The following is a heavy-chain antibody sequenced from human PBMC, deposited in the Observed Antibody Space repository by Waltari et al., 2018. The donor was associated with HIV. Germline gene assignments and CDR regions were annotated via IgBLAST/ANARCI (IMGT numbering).Heavy chain of an antibody. CDR3: ARTYDVLTGFGWFDP. J-gene: IGHJ5*02. CDR1: GYTFSRYG. V-gene: IGHV1-3*01. D-gene: IGHD3-9*01. Sequence: QVQVVQSGAEVKKPGASVKISCKASGYTFSRYGMDWGRQAPGQRLEWMGRINAGNCDTKYSQKFQGRVTISRDTSASTAYMELSSLRSEDTAVYYCARTYDVLTGFGWFDPWGQGTLVTVSS. CDR2: INAGNCDT.